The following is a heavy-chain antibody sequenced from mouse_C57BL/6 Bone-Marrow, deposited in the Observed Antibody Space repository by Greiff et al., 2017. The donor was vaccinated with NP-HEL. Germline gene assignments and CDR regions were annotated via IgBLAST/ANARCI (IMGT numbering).Heavy chain of an antibody. Sequence: EVKVEESGGGLVKPGGSLKLSCAASGFTFSDYGMHWVRQAPEKGLEWVAYISSGSSTIYYADTVKGRFTISRDNAKNTLFLQMTSRRSEDTAMYYCARRYRGLYYYAMDYWGQGTSVTVSS. V-gene: IGHV5-17*01. CDR2: ISSGSSTI. CDR3: ARRYRGLYYYAMDY. D-gene: IGHD2-12*01. CDR1: GFTFSDYG. J-gene: IGHJ4*01.